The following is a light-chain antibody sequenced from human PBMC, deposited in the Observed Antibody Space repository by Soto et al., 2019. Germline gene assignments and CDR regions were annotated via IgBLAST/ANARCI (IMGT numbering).Light chain of an antibody. CDR1: QTVSNN. J-gene: IGKJ4*01. CDR2: FAS. Sequence: ERVMTQSPATLSVSPGEKATLSCRASQTVSNNLPWYQQKAGQPPRLLIYFASTRATGIPARFSGSGSGTEFTLTISTLQSEDFAVYYCQQYNEWPLTFGGGTKVETK. V-gene: IGKV3-15*01. CDR3: QQYNEWPLT.